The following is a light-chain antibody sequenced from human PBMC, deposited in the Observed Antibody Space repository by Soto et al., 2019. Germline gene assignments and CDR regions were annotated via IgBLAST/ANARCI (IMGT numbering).Light chain of an antibody. CDR3: QQRSNWPII. V-gene: IGKV3-11*01. CDR1: QSVSSY. J-gene: IGKJ5*01. CDR2: DAS. Sequence: EIVLTQSPATLSLSPGERATLSCRASQSVSSYLAWYQQKPGQAPRVLIYDASKRATGIPARFTGSGSGTDFTLTISSLEPEDCAVYYCQQRSNWPIIFGQGTRLEIK.